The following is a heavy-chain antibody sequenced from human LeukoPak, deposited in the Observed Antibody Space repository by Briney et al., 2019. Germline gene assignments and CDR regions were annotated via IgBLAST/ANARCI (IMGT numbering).Heavy chain of an antibody. CDR3: AKVSGIAAAGTLGY. D-gene: IGHD6-13*01. V-gene: IGHV3-23*01. J-gene: IGHJ4*02. Sequence: PGGSLRLSCAASGFTFSSYAMSWVRQAPGKGLEWVSAISGSGGSTYYADPVKGRFTISRDNSKNTLYLQMNSLRAEDTAVYYCAKVSGIAAAGTLGYWGQGTLVTVSS. CDR1: GFTFSSYA. CDR2: ISGSGGST.